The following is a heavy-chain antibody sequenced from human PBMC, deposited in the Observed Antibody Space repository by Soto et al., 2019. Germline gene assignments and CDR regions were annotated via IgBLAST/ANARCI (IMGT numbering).Heavy chain of an antibody. CDR2: ISGSGGTT. D-gene: IGHD2-2*02. J-gene: IGHJ6*02. CDR1: GFTFSSYA. Sequence: GGSLRLSCAASGFTFSSYAMSWVRQAPGNGLEWVSAISGSGGTTYYADSVKGRFTISRDNSKNTLYLQMYSLRAEDTAVYYCAKAGYCSRTSCYTRPYYYYGMDDWGQGTTVTVSS. V-gene: IGHV3-23*01. CDR3: AKAGYCSRTSCYTRPYYYYGMDD.